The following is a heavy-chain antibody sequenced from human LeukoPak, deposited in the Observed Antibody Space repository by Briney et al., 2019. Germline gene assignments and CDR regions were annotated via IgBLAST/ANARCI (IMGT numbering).Heavy chain of an antibody. J-gene: IGHJ4*02. CDR2: INPDGSVT. CDR1: GFSLSNYW. D-gene: IGHD3-16*01. Sequence: GGSLRLSCSPSGFSLSNYWMHWVRQAPGKVLVWVSRINPDGSVTNHADSVKGRFTISRDNAKNTLYLQMSSLRVEDTAVYYCSRDTYGYEDHWGQGTLVTVSS. CDR3: SRDTYGYEDH. V-gene: IGHV3-74*01.